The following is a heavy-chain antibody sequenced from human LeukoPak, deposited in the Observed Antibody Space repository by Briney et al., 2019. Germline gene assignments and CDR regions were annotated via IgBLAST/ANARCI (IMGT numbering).Heavy chain of an antibody. CDR2: IIPIFGTA. J-gene: IGHJ4*02. V-gene: IGHV1-69*13. D-gene: IGHD3-10*01. Sequence: ASVKVPCKASGGTFSSYAISWVRQAPGQGLEWMGGIIPIFGTANYAQKFQGRVTITADESTSTAYMELSSLRSEDTAVYYCAGYYYDSGSYYRKAFDYWGQGTLVTVSS. CDR1: GGTFSSYA. CDR3: AGYYYDSGSYYRKAFDY.